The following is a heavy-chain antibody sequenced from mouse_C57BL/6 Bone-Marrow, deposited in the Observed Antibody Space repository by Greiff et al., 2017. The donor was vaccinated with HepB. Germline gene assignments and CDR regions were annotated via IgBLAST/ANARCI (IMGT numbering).Heavy chain of an antibody. J-gene: IGHJ2*01. V-gene: IGHV1-55*01. Sequence: QVQLQQPGAELVMPGASVKLSCKASGYTFTSYWMHWVKQRPGQGLEWIGEIYPRSGNTYYNEKFKGKATLTVDTSSSTAYMQLSSLTSEDSAVYYCARPPYWGQGTTLTVSS. CDR1: GYTFTSYW. CDR2: IYPRSGNT. CDR3: ARPPY.